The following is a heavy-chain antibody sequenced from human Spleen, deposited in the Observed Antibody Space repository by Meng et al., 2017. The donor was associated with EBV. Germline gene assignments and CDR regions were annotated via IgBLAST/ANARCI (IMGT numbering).Heavy chain of an antibody. CDR1: GCSVRSGTYY. J-gene: IGHJ4*02. Sequence: HLREPGPGLVKPSQPLALTCTVSGCSVRSGTYYWSWIRQPPGKGLEWIGYIYFTGSTKYNPSLKTRVTISVDTSRNQFSLRLTSVTTADTAVYYCARKLYTDSFFDSWGQGTMVTVSS. V-gene: IGHV4-61*01. CDR3: ARKLYTDSFFDS. D-gene: IGHD2-2*02. CDR2: IYFTGST.